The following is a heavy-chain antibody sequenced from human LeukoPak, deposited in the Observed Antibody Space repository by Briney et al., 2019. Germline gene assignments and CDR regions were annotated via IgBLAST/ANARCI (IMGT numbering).Heavy chain of an antibody. D-gene: IGHD4-11*01. CDR3: ARDSRVSNSLPFDC. J-gene: IGHJ4*02. V-gene: IGHV6-1*01. CDR1: GDSVSSNSVA. Sequence: SQTLSLTCAISGDSVSSNSVARSWVRQSPSRGLEWLGRTYYRSKWYSDYADSVKSRITINADTSKNQFSLHLDSVTPEDTAVYYCARDSRVSNSLPFDCWGQGTLVTVSS. CDR2: TYYRSKWYS.